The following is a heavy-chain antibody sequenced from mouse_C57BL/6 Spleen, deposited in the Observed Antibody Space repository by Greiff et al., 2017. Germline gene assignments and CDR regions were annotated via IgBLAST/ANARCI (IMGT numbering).Heavy chain of an antibody. Sequence: EVKLMESGGDLVKPGGSLKLSCAASGFTFSSYGMSWVRQTPDKRLEWVATISSGGSYTYYPDSVKGRFTITRDNAKNTLYLQMSSLKSEDTAMYYCARHEGREGNAMDYWGQGTSVTVSS. CDR1: GFTFSSYG. V-gene: IGHV5-6*01. CDR2: ISSGGSYT. CDR3: ARHEGREGNAMDY. J-gene: IGHJ4*01.